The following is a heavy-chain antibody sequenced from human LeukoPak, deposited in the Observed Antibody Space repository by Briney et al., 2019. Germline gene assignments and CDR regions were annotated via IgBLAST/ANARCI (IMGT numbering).Heavy chain of an antibody. V-gene: IGHV3-33*01. CDR1: GFTFSSYG. CDR2: IWYDGSNK. D-gene: IGHD3-22*01. CDR3: AREEEPYYYDSSGYLY. J-gene: IGHJ4*02. Sequence: PGGFLRLSLAAPGFTFSSYGMPWVPQAPGKGLGWGAVIWYDGSNKYYADSVKGRFTISRDNSKNTLYLQMNSLRAEDTAVYYCAREEEPYYYDSSGYLYWGQGTLVTVSS.